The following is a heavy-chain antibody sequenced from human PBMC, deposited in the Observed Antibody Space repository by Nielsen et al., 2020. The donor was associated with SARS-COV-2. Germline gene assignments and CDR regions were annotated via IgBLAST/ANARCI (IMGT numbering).Heavy chain of an antibody. CDR1: GSSLKTSGAG. D-gene: IGHD3-10*01. CDR3: AHRRPGSYGLFDH. V-gene: IGHV2-5*02. CDR2: IHWDDDK. J-gene: IGHJ4*02. Sequence: SGPTLVKPTQTLTLTCTFSGSSLKTSGAGGGWIRQPPGKSREWLAVIHWDDDKRYRPSLRRRLTISNDTSKNQVVLTMTNMDPVDTATYFCAHRRPGSYGLFDHWGQGSLVTVSS.